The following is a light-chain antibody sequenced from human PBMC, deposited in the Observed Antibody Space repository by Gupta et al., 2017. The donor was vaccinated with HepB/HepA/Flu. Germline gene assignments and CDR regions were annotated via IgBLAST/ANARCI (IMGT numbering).Light chain of an antibody. CDR3: QSFDSSLKTWM. Sequence: QSVLTQPPSVSGAPGQRVTISCTGRSSNIGAGNVVPWYLKLPGAAPKLVLYGNTNRPSGVPDRFSGSKSGSSASLAITDLQADDEADYYGQSFDSSLKTWMFGGGTKLTVL. CDR1: SSNIGAGNV. J-gene: IGLJ3*02. V-gene: IGLV1-40*01. CDR2: GNT.